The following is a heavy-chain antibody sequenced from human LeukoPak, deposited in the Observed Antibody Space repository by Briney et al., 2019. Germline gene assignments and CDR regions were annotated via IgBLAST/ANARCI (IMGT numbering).Heavy chain of an antibody. CDR2: ISNGNT. CDR3: VREAGYCASVCLKSNWFDP. Sequence: GGSLRLSCAASGFPFSNHAMSWVRQPPGKGLEWVAAISNGNTYYADSVRGRFTISRDDSRNMVYLQMNSLRDEDTALYYCVREAGYCASVCLKSNWFDPWGQGTLVAVSS. J-gene: IGHJ5*02. D-gene: IGHD2-21*02. V-gene: IGHV3-23*01. CDR1: GFPFSNHA.